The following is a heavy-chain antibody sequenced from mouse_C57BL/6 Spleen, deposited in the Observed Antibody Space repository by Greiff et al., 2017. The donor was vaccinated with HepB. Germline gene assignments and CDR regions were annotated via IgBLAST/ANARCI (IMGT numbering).Heavy chain of an antibody. V-gene: IGHV1-53*01. CDR3: ERRGSFYAMDY. CDR2: INPSNGGT. Sequence: VQLQQPGTELVKPGSSVKLSCKASGYTFTSYWMHWVMQRPGQGLEWIGNINPSNGGTNYNEKFKSKATLTVDKSYSTTYMQLSSLTSVDSAVYYCERRGSFYAMDYWGQGTSVTVSS. CDR1: GYTFTSYW. J-gene: IGHJ4*01.